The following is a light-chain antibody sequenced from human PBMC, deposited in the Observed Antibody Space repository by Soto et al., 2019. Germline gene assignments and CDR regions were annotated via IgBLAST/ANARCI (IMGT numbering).Light chain of an antibody. CDR3: QQCYRSPT. J-gene: IGKJ1*01. V-gene: IGKV4-1*01. CDR1: QSILSTSTKKNY. Sequence: DIVMTQSLDSLVVSLGERATINCKSSQSILSTSTKKNYLAWFQQKPGQPPKLLISWASTRESGVPDRLSGSGSGTDFSLTISSLQAEDVAVYYCQQCYRSPTFGQGTKVEI. CDR2: WAS.